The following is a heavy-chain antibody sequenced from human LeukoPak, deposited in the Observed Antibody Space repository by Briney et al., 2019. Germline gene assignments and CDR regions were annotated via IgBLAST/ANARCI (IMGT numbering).Heavy chain of an antibody. CDR2: ISSSSSYI. Sequence: PAGSLRLSCAASGFTFSSYSMNWVRQAPGKVLEWGSCISSSSSYIYYADSVKGRFTISRDNAKNSLYLQMNSLSAEDTAVYYCARDYDILTPVAFDIWGQGTMVTVSS. V-gene: IGHV3-21*01. CDR1: GFTFSSYS. J-gene: IGHJ3*02. D-gene: IGHD3-9*01. CDR3: ARDYDILTPVAFDI.